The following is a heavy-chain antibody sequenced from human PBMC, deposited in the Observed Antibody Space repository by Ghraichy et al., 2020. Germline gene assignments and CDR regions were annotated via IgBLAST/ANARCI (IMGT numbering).Heavy chain of an antibody. J-gene: IGHJ6*02. CDR3: ARGTTVFFYAMDV. CDR2: INHSGST. D-gene: IGHD4-17*01. V-gene: IGHV4-34*01. Sequence: SETLSLTCAVYGESFNSYYWSWIRQPPGKGLEWFGEINHSGSTNYNPSLKSRVTISLDTSKNQFSLKLTSVTAADTAVYYCARGTTVFFYAMDVWGQGTTVTVSS. CDR1: GESFNSYY.